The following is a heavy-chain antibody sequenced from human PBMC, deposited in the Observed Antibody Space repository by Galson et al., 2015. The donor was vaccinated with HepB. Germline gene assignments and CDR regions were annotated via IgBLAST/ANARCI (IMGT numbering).Heavy chain of an antibody. CDR1: GFTFSNAW. V-gene: IGHV3-15*01. CDR3: TTAPLDF. J-gene: IGHJ4*02. Sequence: SLRLSCAASGFTFSNAWMSWVRQAPGKGLEWVGRSRSKTAGGTIDYPAPAKGRFTVLRDDSKNMLYLQMNNLKTEDTAVYYCTTAPLDFWGQGTLVIVSS. CDR2: SRSKTAGGTI.